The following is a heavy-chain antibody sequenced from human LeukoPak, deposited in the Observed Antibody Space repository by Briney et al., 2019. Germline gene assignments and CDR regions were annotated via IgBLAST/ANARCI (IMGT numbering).Heavy chain of an antibody. D-gene: IGHD3-22*01. CDR3: ARGPPMIVVVITTLDY. Sequence: ASVKVSCKASGYTFTSYGISWVRQAPGQGLEWMEWISAYNGNINYAQKLQGRVTMTTDTSTSTAYMELRSLRSDDTAVYYCARGPPMIVVVITTLDYWGQGTLVTVSS. CDR2: ISAYNGNI. V-gene: IGHV1-18*01. J-gene: IGHJ4*02. CDR1: GYTFTSYG.